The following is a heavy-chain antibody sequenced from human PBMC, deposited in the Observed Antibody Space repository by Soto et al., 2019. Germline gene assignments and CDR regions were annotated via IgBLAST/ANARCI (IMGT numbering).Heavy chain of an antibody. J-gene: IGHJ4*02. D-gene: IGHD1-1*01. Sequence: QVHLVQSGAEVKKPGASVKVSCKGSGYGFTTYGITWVRQAPGQGLEWMAWISDHNGNTNYAQKLQGRVTVTRDTSTGTAYMELRSLGSDDTAVYYCARGRYGDYWGQGALVTVTS. CDR3: ARGRYGDY. CDR2: ISDHNGNT. V-gene: IGHV1-18*01. CDR1: GYGFTTYG.